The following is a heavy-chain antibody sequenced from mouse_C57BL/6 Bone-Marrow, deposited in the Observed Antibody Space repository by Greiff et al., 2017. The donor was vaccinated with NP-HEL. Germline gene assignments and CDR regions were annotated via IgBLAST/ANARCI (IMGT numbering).Heavy chain of an antibody. Sequence: QVQLQQPGAELVMPGASVKLSCKASGYTFTSYWMHWVKQRPGQGLEWIGEIDPSDSYANYNQKFKGKSTLTVDKSSSTAYMQISSLTSEDSAVYYCARDRDYGNYLYAMDYWGQGTSVTVSS. J-gene: IGHJ4*01. CDR3: ARDRDYGNYLYAMDY. V-gene: IGHV1-69*01. CDR2: IDPSDSYA. D-gene: IGHD2-1*01. CDR1: GYTFTSYW.